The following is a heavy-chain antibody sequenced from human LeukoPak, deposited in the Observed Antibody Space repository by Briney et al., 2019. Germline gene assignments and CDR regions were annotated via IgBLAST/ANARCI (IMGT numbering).Heavy chain of an antibody. CDR2: ISGSGGST. D-gene: IGHD3-22*01. Sequence: PGGSLRLSCAASGFTFSSYAMSWVRQAPGEGLEWVSAISGSGGSTYYADSVKGRFTISRDNSKNTLYLQMNSLRAEDTAVYYCAKHMIVVVKYYFDYWGRGTLVTVSS. CDR1: GFTFSSYA. CDR3: AKHMIVVVKYYFDY. J-gene: IGHJ4*02. V-gene: IGHV3-23*01.